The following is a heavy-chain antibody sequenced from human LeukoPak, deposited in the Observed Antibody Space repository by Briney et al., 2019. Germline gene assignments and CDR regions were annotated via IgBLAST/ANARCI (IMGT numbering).Heavy chain of an antibody. CDR3: ARQLRNFDWLRTLNWFDP. J-gene: IGHJ5*02. V-gene: IGHV4-30-4*08. D-gene: IGHD3-9*01. CDR1: GGSISSGDYY. Sequence: PSETLSLTCTVSGGSISSGDYYWSWIRQPPGKGLEWIGYIYYSGSTYYNPSLKSRVTISVDTSKNQFSLKLSSVTAADTAVYYCARQLRNFDWLRTLNWFDPWGQGTLVTVSS. CDR2: IYYSGST.